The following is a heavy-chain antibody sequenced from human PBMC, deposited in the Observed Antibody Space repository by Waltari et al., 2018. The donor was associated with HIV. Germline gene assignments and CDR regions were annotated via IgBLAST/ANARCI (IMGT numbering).Heavy chain of an antibody. Sequence: QVQLVQSETQVKKPGASLTVSCKASGYRFIGFYIHWVRQAPGQGLEWVGYINPNTGATDYAQKFQGRVTVTGDPSISTAYMEITTLRSDDTAIYYCARDPARVSSGMDVWGQGTTVIVSS. CDR2: INPNTGAT. CDR3: ARDPARVSSGMDV. CDR1: GYRFIGFY. D-gene: IGHD3-3*01. J-gene: IGHJ6*02. V-gene: IGHV1-2*02.